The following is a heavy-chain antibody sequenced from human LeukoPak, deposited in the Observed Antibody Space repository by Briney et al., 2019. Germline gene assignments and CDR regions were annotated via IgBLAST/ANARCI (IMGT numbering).Heavy chain of an antibody. J-gene: IGHJ1*01. CDR1: GFTFSNYG. CDR2: IWYDGSNK. V-gene: IGHV3-33*06. D-gene: IGHD2-15*01. Sequence: GGSLRLSCAASGFTFSNYGMHWVRQAPGKGLEWVAVIWYDGSNKYYADSVKGRFTISRDNSKNTLHLQMNSLRAEDTAVYYCAKDGGYCSSGSCYSGAEHFQHWGQGTLVTVSS. CDR3: AKDGGYCSSGSCYSGAEHFQH.